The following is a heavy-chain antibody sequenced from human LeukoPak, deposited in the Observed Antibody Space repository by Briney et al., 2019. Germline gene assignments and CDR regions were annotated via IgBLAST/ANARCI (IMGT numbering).Heavy chain of an antibody. CDR2: IKSKTDGGTT. V-gene: IGHV3-15*01. CDR1: GFTFSNAW. D-gene: IGHD1-20*01. Sequence: GGSLRLSCAASGFTFSNAWMSWVRQAPGKGLEWVGRIKSKTDGGTTDYAAPVKGRFTISRDDSKNMLYLQMNSLKTEDTAVYYCTTGRKYNWNDGAFDIWGQGTMVTVSS. J-gene: IGHJ3*02. CDR3: TTGRKYNWNDGAFDI.